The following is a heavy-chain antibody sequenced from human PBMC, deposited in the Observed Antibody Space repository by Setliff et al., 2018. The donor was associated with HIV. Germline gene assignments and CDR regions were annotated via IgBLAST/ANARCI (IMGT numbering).Heavy chain of an antibody. CDR3: ARQGAGYYYDSSEYYTGNGFDF. J-gene: IGHJ3*01. CDR1: GYTFTSYA. V-gene: IGHV1-3*01. D-gene: IGHD3-22*01. CDR2: INAGYGNT. Sequence: ASVKVSCKASGYTFTSYAIHWVRQAPGQSLEWMGWINAGYGNTKYSQKFQGRVTITRDASASTAYMELSSLRSEDTAVYYCARQGAGYYYDSSEYYTGNGFDFWGQGTLVTVSS.